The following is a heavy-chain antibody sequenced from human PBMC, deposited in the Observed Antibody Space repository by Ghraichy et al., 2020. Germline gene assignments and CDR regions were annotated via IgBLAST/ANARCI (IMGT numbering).Heavy chain of an antibody. D-gene: IGHD3-9*01. Sequence: GGSLRLSCAASGFTFSSYAMSWVRQAPGKGLEWVSAISGSGGSTYYADSVKGRFTISRDNSKNTLYLQMNSLRAEDTAVYYCAKENVPYYDILTGRLFDYWGLGTLVTVSS. CDR2: ISGSGGST. J-gene: IGHJ4*02. CDR1: GFTFSSYA. V-gene: IGHV3-23*01. CDR3: AKENVPYYDILTGRLFDY.